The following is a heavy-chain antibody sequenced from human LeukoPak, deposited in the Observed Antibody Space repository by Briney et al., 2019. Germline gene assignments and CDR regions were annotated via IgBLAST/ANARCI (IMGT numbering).Heavy chain of an antibody. V-gene: IGHV3-66*01. CDR1: EFTVSSNH. CDR3: AANYGSGSYWRQIDY. J-gene: IGHJ4*02. D-gene: IGHD3-10*01. Sequence: GGSLRLSCAASEFTVSSNHISWVRQAPGKGLEWVSVIYSGDTTYYADSVKGRFTISRDNSKNTLYLQMNSLRAEDTAVYYCAANYGSGSYWRQIDYWGQGTLVTVSS. CDR2: IYSGDTT.